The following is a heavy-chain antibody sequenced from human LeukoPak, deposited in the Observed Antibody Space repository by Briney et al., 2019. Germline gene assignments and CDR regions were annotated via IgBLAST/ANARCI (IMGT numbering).Heavy chain of an antibody. CDR1: GGTFSSYA. CDR3: ARQRKYCSSTSCYVGFDP. D-gene: IGHD2-2*01. Sequence: ASVKVSCKASGGTFSSYAISWVRQAPGQGLEWMGGIIPIFGTANYAQKFQGRVTITTDESTSTAYMELSSLRSEDTAVYYCARQRKYCSSTSCYVGFDPWGQGTLVTVSS. CDR2: IIPIFGTA. V-gene: IGHV1-69*05. J-gene: IGHJ5*02.